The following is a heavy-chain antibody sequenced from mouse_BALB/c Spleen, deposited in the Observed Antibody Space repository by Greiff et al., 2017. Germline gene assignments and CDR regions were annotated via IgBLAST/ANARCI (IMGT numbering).Heavy chain of an antibody. CDR3: ARGATATMDY. V-gene: IGHV5-17*02. CDR1: GFTFSSFG. Sequence: EVQLVESGGGLVQPGGSRKLSCAASGFTFSSFGMHWVRQAPEKGLEWVAYISSGSSTIYYADTVKGRFTISRDNPKNTLFLQMTSLRSEDTAMYYCARGATATMDYWGQGTSVTVSS. J-gene: IGHJ4*01. CDR2: ISSGSSTI. D-gene: IGHD1-2*01.